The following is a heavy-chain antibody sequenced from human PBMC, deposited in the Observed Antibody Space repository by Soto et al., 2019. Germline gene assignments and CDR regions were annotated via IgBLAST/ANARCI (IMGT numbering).Heavy chain of an antibody. V-gene: IGHV1-69*01. J-gene: IGHJ4*02. CDR2: IIPIFGIP. D-gene: IGHD2-8*01. CDR1: GGTFSSYS. CDR3: TRGHGFNGASFDY. Sequence: QEQLVQSGAEVKKPGSSVKVSCKTSGGTFSSYSVSWVRQAPGQGLEWMGGIIPIFGIPTYAQKFQVRVTISADESRSTASIELSGLRSEDTAIYYCTRGHGFNGASFDYWGQGTLVIVSS.